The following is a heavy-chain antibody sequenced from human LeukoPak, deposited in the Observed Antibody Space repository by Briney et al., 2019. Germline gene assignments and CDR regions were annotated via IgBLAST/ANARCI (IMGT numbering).Heavy chain of an antibody. CDR3: TTDLGITMIRGVIVY. D-gene: IGHD3-10*01. Sequence: GGSLRLSCAASGFTFSNAGMTWVRQAPGKGLEWVGRIKSKTDAGTTDYAAPVKGRFTISRDDSKNTLYLQMNSLKTEDTAVYYCTTDLGITMIRGVIVYWGQGTLVTVSS. CDR2: IKSKTDAGTT. V-gene: IGHV3-15*01. CDR1: GFTFSNAG. J-gene: IGHJ4*02.